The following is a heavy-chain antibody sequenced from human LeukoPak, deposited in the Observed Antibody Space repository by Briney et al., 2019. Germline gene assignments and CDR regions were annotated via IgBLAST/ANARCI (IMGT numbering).Heavy chain of an antibody. CDR3: RLVVTPQGLDS. V-gene: IGHV3-15*01. CDR1: GFSFSSAW. D-gene: IGHD3-22*01. CDR2: TRSKTDGGTT. Sequence: GGPLRLSCAASGFSFSSAWMNWVRQAPGKGLEWVGLTRSKTDGGTTDYAAPVRGRFTISRDDIQNTMYLQMNSLKTEDTAVYYCRLVVTPQGLDSWGQGTLVTVPS. J-gene: IGHJ4*02.